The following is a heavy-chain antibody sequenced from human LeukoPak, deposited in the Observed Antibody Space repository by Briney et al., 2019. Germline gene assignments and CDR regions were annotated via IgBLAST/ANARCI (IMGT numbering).Heavy chain of an antibody. CDR3: ARASWGYDFDS. CDR1: GFNVSHYY. V-gene: IGHV3-53*01. CDR2: IYSNNTT. J-gene: IGHJ4*02. Sequence: GGSQRLSCAVSGFNVSHYYMSWVRQAPGKGLEWVSVIYSNNTTYYADAVKGRFTISRGNSNSTLYLQMNNLRVDDTAVYYCARASWGYDFDSWGLGTLVAVSS. D-gene: IGHD7-27*01.